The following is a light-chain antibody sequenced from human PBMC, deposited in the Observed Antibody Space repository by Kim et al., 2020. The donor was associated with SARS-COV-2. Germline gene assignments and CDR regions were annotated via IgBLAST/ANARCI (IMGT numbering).Light chain of an antibody. CDR2: LNSDGSH. V-gene: IGLV4-69*01. J-gene: IGLJ3*02. Sequence: SVKLPSPLSIGQSSNAIAWHQQQPEKGPRYLMKLNSDGSHTKGDGIPDRFSGSSSGAERYLTISSLQSEEEADYYCQTWGTGTWVFGGGTQLTVL. CDR1: IGQSSNA. CDR3: QTWGTGTWV.